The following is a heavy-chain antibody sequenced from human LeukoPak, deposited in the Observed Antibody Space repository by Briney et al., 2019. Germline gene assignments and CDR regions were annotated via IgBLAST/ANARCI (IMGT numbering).Heavy chain of an antibody. CDR3: ARDRARRIAVAFHRGHYFDY. CDR1: GGSFSGYY. V-gene: IGHV4-34*01. CDR2: INHSGST. Sequence: PSETLSLTCAVYGGSFSGYYWSWIRQPPGKGLEWIGEINHSGSTNYNPSLKSRVTISVDTSKNQFSLKLSSVTAADTAVYYCARDRARRIAVAFHRGHYFDYWGQGTLVTVSS. J-gene: IGHJ4*02. D-gene: IGHD6-19*01.